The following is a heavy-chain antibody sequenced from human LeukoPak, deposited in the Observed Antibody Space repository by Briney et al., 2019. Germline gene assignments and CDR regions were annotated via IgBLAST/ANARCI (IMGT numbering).Heavy chain of an antibody. Sequence: SETLSLTCTVSGDSISSYYWSWIRQPPGKGLEWIGYIYYSGSTNHNPSLKSRVTISVDTSKNQFSLKLSSVTAADTAVYYCARSYSSPHDIDYWGQGTLVTVSS. CDR2: IYYSGST. V-gene: IGHV4-59*01. CDR3: ARSYSSPHDIDY. D-gene: IGHD6-13*01. CDR1: GDSISSYY. J-gene: IGHJ4*02.